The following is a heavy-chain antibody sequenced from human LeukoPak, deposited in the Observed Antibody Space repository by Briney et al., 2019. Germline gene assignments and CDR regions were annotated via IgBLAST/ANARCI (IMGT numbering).Heavy chain of an antibody. Sequence: SETLSLTCTVSGDSISDYYWSWIRRPPGRGLEWIGYIYYTGSTNHNPSLKSRVTISVDTSKNQFSLELTSVTPADTAVYYCASQDAAGYYFGYWGQGTLVTVSS. CDR1: GDSISDYY. CDR3: ASQDAAGYYFGY. D-gene: IGHD6-25*01. V-gene: IGHV4-59*01. J-gene: IGHJ4*02. CDR2: IYYTGST.